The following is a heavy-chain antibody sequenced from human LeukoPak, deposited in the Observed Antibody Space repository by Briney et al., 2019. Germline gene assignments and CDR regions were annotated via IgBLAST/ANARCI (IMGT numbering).Heavy chain of an antibody. V-gene: IGHV1-2*02. Sequence: ASVKVSCKASGFTFTGYYIHWVRQAPGQGLEWMGWINPNSGGTNYAQKFQGRVTMTRDTSISTAYMELSRLRSDDTAVYYCAHGVGSYRLIDYWGQGTLVTVSS. J-gene: IGHJ4*02. CDR2: INPNSGGT. CDR3: AHGVGSYRLIDY. D-gene: IGHD3-16*02. CDR1: GFTFTGYY.